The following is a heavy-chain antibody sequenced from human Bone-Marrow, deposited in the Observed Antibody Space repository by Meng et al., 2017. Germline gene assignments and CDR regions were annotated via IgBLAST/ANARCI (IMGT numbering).Heavy chain of an antibody. CDR3: ARVSSGSFDV. D-gene: IGHD1-26*01. J-gene: IGHJ5*02. Sequence: GSLRLSCAASGFTFSDYYMSWIRQPPGKGLEWIGSIVHRGNTYYNPSLKSRITMSVDTSKNQFSLKVTSVTAADTAVYYCARVSSGSFDVWGQGTLVTVSS. V-gene: IGHV4-38-2*01. CDR1: GFTFSDYY. CDR2: IVHRGNT.